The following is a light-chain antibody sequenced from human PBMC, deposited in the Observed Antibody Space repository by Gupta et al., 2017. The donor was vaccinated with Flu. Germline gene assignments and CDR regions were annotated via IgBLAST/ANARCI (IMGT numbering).Light chain of an antibody. J-gene: IGLJ3*02. Sequence: SXVLXQPPSVSXXPGQTARITCGGNNIGSKGVHWYQQKPGQAPVVVVHDDSDRPSGIPERFSGSNSGNTATLTITRVEAGDEADYYCQVWDSSSDHFWVFGGGTKLTVL. CDR2: DDS. V-gene: IGLV3-21*02. CDR1: NIGSKG. CDR3: QVWDSSSDHFWV.